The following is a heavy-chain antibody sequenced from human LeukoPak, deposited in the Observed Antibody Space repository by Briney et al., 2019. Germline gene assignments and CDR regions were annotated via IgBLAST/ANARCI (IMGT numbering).Heavy chain of an antibody. D-gene: IGHD4-11*01. CDR3: ARGLALGLTVTPKALDY. CDR1: GFTFDSYS. CDR2: ISNSGSPI. V-gene: IGHV3-48*01. Sequence: GGSLRLSCVVSGFTFDSYSMNWVRQAPGKGLEWISYISNSGSPIYYADSVKGRFTISRDKDKSSLYLQMNSLAADDTAVYYCARGLALGLTVTPKALDYWGQGTRVTVSS. J-gene: IGHJ4*02.